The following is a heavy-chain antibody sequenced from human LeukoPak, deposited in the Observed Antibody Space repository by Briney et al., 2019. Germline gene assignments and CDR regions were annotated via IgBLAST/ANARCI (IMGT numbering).Heavy chain of an antibody. V-gene: IGHV3-30*02. J-gene: IGHJ4*02. CDR3: AKYRGGRGYSYGLGY. CDR2: IRYDGSNK. CDR1: GFTFSSYG. Sequence: GGSLRLSCAASGFTFSSYGMHWVRQAPGKGLEWVAFIRYDGSNKYYADSVKGRFNISRDNSKNTLYLQMNSLRAEDTAVYYCAKYRGGRGYSYGLGYWGQGTLVTVSS. D-gene: IGHD5-18*01.